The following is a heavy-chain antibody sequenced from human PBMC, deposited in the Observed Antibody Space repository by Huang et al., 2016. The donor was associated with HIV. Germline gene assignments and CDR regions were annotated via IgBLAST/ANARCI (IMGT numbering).Heavy chain of an antibody. V-gene: IGHV4-34*02. CDR1: GASFNPYY. D-gene: IGHD3-3*01. J-gene: IGHJ6*02. CDR2: ITPGGST. CDR3: ARMPTPSYYDTWSLSPVEEDFFYYNLDV. Sequence: QVRLEQWGQGLLKPSETLSLTCAVYGASFNPYYWSWVRQSPAKGLEWIGEITPGGSTNCNPSRKSRVTMKVDTAKKQFYLKFRAMTAADAAIYDCARMPTPSYYDTWSLSPVEEDFFYYNLDVWGQGTPVSVPS.